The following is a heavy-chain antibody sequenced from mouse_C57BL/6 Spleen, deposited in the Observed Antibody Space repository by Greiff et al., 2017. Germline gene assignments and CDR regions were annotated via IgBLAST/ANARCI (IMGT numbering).Heavy chain of an antibody. CDR1: GFTFSDYG. CDR2: ISSGSSTI. CDR3: ARDYGSWFAY. V-gene: IGHV5-17*01. J-gene: IGHJ3*01. D-gene: IGHD1-1*01. Sequence: EVMLVESGGGLVKPGGSLKLSCAASGFTFSDYGMHWVRQAPEKGLEWVAYISSGSSTIYYADTVKGRFTISRDHAKNTLFLQMTSLRSEDTAMYYCARDYGSWFAYWGQGTLVTVSA.